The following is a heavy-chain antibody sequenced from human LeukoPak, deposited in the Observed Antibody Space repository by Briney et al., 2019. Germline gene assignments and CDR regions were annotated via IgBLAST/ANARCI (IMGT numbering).Heavy chain of an antibody. Sequence: SETLSLTCAVYGGSFSGYYWSWIRQPPGKGLEWIGEINHSGSANYNPSLKSRVSISIDTSKNQFFLTLRSVTAADTAVYYCARQQISFFGVVQNWFDPWGQGTLVTVSS. V-gene: IGHV4-34*01. CDR1: GGSFSGYY. CDR2: INHSGSA. CDR3: ARQQISFFGVVQNWFDP. D-gene: IGHD3-3*01. J-gene: IGHJ5*02.